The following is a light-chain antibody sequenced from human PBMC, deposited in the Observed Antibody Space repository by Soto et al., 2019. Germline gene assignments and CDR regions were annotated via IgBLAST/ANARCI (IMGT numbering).Light chain of an antibody. J-gene: IGLJ2*01. CDR1: RSNIGAGYD. Sequence: QSVLTQPPSLSGAPGQRVTISCTGSRSNIGAGYDVHWYQHLPGTAPKVLIFDNSNRPSGVPDRFSCSKSGTSASLAITGLQAEDEAVYYCHSYDVSLRGPAFGGGTKLTVL. V-gene: IGLV1-40*01. CDR3: HSYDVSLRGPA. CDR2: DNS.